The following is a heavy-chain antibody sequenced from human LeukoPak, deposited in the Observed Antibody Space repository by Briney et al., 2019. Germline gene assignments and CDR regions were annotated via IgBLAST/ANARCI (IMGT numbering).Heavy chain of an antibody. Sequence: PGGSLRLSSAASGFTFSSYAMSWVRQAPGEGLEWVSAISGSGGTTYYADSVKGRFTISRDNSKNTLYLQMNSLGAEDTAVYYCAKNVREADWYYYYMDVWGKGTTVTVSS. CDR1: GFTFSSYA. CDR2: ISGSGGTT. CDR3: AKNVREADWYYYYMDV. D-gene: IGHD3-9*01. V-gene: IGHV3-23*01. J-gene: IGHJ6*03.